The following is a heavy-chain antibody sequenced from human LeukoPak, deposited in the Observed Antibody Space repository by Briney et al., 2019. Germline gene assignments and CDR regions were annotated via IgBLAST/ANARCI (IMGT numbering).Heavy chain of an antibody. CDR1: GFTFSSYA. V-gene: IGHV3-23*01. J-gene: IGHJ4*02. CDR3: AKETHFMITFGGVTPFDY. CDR2: ISGSGGST. Sequence: GGSLRLSCAASGFTFSSYAMSWVRQAPGKGLEWVSAISGSGGSTYYADSVKGRFTISRDNSKNTLYLQMNSLRAEDTAVYYCAKETHFMITFGGVTPFDYWGQGTLVTVSS. D-gene: IGHD3-16*01.